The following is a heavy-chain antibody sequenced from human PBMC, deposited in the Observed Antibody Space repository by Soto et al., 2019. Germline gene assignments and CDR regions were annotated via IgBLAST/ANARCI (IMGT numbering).Heavy chain of an antibody. CDR3: ARGTTTGWDYGMDV. Sequence: GALRLSSAASGLTLSDYYMSWIRQAPGKGLEWVSYISSSGSTIYYADSVKGRFTISRDNAKNSLYLQMNILRAEDTAVYYCARGTTTGWDYGMDVWGQGTTVTVSS. V-gene: IGHV3-11*01. D-gene: IGHD1-7*01. J-gene: IGHJ6*02. CDR2: ISSSGSTI. CDR1: GLTLSDYY.